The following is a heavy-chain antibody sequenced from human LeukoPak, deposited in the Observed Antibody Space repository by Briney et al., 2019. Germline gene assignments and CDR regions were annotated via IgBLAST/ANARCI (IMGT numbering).Heavy chain of an antibody. V-gene: IGHV4-59*01. CDR3: ARVGLQYDAFDI. D-gene: IGHD4-11*01. J-gene: IGHJ3*02. CDR1: GGSISTYY. Sequence: SETLSLTCTVSGGSISTYYWTWIRQPPGKGLEWIGYIYYSGSTNYNPSLKSRVTISVDTSKNQFSLKLSSVTAADTAVYYCARVGLQYDAFDIWGQGTMVTVSS. CDR2: IYYSGST.